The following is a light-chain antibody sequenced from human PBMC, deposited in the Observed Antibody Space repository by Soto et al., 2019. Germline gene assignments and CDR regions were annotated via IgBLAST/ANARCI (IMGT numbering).Light chain of an antibody. CDR1: QSVLYSSSNKSY. CDR3: QQYYRLPCT. CDR2: WAS. Sequence: DIVMTQSPDSLAVSLGERATINCKPSQSVLYSSSNKSYLTWYQQKPGQPPKLLIYWASSRESGVPDRFSGSGSGTDFTLNISRLQAEDVAVYYCQQYYRLPCTFGPGTKVDIK. J-gene: IGKJ3*01. V-gene: IGKV4-1*01.